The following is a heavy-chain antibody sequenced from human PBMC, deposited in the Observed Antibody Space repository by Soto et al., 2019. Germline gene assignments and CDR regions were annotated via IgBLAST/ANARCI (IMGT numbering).Heavy chain of an antibody. J-gene: IGHJ4*02. V-gene: IGHV4-34*01. CDR3: ARGRVVVAAYFDY. CDR2: INHSGST. Sequence: PSETLSLTCAVYGGSFSGYYWSWIRQPPGKGLGWIGEINHSGSTNYNPSLKSRVTISVDTSKNQFSLKLSSVTAADTAVYYCARGRVVVAAYFDYWGQGTLVTVSS. D-gene: IGHD2-15*01. CDR1: GGSFSGYY.